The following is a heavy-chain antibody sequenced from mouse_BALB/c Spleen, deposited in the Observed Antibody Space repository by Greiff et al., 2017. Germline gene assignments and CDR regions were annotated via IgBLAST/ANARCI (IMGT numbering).Heavy chain of an antibody. CDR1: GVNIKDTY. D-gene: IGHD2-3*01. Sequence: EVKLVESGAELVKPGASVKLSCTASGVNIKDTYMHWVKQRPEQGLEWIGRIDPANGNTKYDPKFQGKATITADTSSNTAYLQLSSLTSEDTAVYYCAGWLLGAMDYWGQGTSVTVSS. J-gene: IGHJ4*01. CDR2: IDPANGNT. V-gene: IGHV14-3*02. CDR3: AGWLLGAMDY.